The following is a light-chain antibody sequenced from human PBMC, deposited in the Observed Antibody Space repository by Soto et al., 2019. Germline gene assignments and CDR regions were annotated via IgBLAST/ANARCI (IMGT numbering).Light chain of an antibody. Sequence: EIVLTQSPGTLSLSPGESATLSYRASQSVDRNYLAWYQQRPGQAPRLLIYGASSRATGIPPRFSGSGSGTEFVLTISGLEAEDFAMYYCHQFASTPRTFGQGTKVETK. V-gene: IGKV3-20*01. CDR1: QSVDRNY. J-gene: IGKJ1*01. CDR2: GAS. CDR3: HQFASTPRT.